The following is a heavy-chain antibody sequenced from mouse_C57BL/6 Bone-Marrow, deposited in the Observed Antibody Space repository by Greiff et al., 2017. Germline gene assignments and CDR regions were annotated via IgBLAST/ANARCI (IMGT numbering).Heavy chain of an antibody. D-gene: IGHD2-2*01. CDR3: TNGYLYYYAMDY. CDR1: GYTFTDYA. Sequence: VKLQQSGAELVRPGASVTLSCKASGYTFTDYAMHWVKQTPVHGLEWIGAIAPETGGTAYNHKFKGKSILTADDSSSTAYMELRSLTSEDSAVYYCTNGYLYYYAMDYWGQGTSVTVSS. V-gene: IGHV1-15*01. J-gene: IGHJ4*01. CDR2: IAPETGGT.